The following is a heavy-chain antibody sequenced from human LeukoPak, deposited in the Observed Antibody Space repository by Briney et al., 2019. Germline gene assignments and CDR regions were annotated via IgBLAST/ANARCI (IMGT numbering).Heavy chain of an antibody. CDR3: ARLSVIVGAALEYYYYMDV. J-gene: IGHJ6*03. CDR1: GGTFSGYY. CDR2: SNDSGGT. V-gene: IGHV4-34*01. Sequence: PSETLSLTCAVYGGTFSGYYWSWLRQPPGKRLEWVGESNDSGGTNYIPSLKSRVTISADKSKNQVSLKLTSVTAADTAVYYCARLSVIVGAALEYYYYMDVWGQGTTVTVSS. D-gene: IGHD1-26*01.